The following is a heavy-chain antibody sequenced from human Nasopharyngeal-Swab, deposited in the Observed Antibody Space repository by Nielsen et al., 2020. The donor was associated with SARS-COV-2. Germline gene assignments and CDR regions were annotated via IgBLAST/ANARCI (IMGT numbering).Heavy chain of an antibody. J-gene: IGHJ4*02. V-gene: IGHV5-10-1*01. Sequence: VRQMTGKGLEWMGRIDPSDSYTIYSASFQGHVTISADKSISTAYLQWSSLKASDTAMYYCARHRDYGENFGIGYWGQGTLVTVSS. D-gene: IGHD4-17*01. CDR2: IDPSDSYT. CDR3: ARHRDYGENFGIGY.